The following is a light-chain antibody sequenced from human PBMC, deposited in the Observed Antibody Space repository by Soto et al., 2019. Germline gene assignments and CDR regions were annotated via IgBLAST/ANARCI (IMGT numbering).Light chain of an antibody. CDR3: QVWDSSSDLV. CDR2: YDS. Sequence: SYELTQPPSVSVAPGKTARITCGGNNIGSKSVYWYQQKPGQAPVLVIYYDSDRPSGIPERFSGSNSGNTATLTISRVEAGDEADYYCQVWDSSSDLVFGGGTKLTVL. J-gene: IGLJ2*01. CDR1: NIGSKS. V-gene: IGLV3-21*04.